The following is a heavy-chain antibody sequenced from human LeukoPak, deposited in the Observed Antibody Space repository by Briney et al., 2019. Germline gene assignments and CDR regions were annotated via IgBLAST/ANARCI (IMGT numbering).Heavy chain of an antibody. CDR2: IYPGDSDT. Sequence: GESLQISCQGSGYSSTSYWIGWVRQMPGKGLKGMGIIYPGDSDTRYSPSFQGQVTISADKSISTAYLQWSSLKASDTAMYYCARGWGYDIFPPGYWGQGTLVTVSS. D-gene: IGHD3-9*01. J-gene: IGHJ4*02. CDR3: ARGWGYDIFPPGY. CDR1: GYSSTSYW. V-gene: IGHV5-51*01.